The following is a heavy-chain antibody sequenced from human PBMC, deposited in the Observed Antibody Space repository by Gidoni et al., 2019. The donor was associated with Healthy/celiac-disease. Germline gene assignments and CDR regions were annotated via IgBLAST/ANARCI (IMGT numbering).Heavy chain of an antibody. CDR2: IWYDGSNK. D-gene: IGHD3-10*01. Sequence: QVQRVESGGGVVQPGRALRRACAESGFTCRSCGMHWVRQAPGKGLEWVAVIWYDGSNKYYADSVKGRFTISRDNSKNTLFLQMNSLRAEDTAVYYCARAKPLWFGGSPYGLDYWGQGTLVTVSS. V-gene: IGHV3-33*01. J-gene: IGHJ4*02. CDR1: GFTCRSCG. CDR3: ARAKPLWFGGSPYGLDY.